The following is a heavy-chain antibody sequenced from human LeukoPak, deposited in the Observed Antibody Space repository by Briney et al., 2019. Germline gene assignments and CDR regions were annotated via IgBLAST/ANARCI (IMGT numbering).Heavy chain of an antibody. CDR2: IIPIFGTA. J-gene: IGHJ4*02. D-gene: IGHD6-6*01. V-gene: IGHV1-69*05. CDR3: ARIGYSSSSLGY. Sequence: SVKVSCKASGGTFSSYAISWVRQAPGQGLEWMGGIIPIFGTANYAQKFQGRVTITTDESTSTAYMELSSLRSEDTAVYYCARIGYSSSSLGYWGQGTLVTVSS. CDR1: GGTFSSYA.